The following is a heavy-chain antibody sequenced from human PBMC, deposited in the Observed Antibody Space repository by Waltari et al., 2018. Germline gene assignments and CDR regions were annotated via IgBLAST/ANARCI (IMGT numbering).Heavy chain of an antibody. CDR2: IIPIFGTA. CDR3: ARGGVGQQLVRYFDY. V-gene: IGHV1-69*05. J-gene: IGHJ4*02. CDR1: GGTFSSYA. D-gene: IGHD6-13*01. Sequence: QVQLVQSGAEVKKPGSSVKVSCKASGGTFSSYAISWVGQAPGQGLEWMGGIIPIFGTANYAQKFQGRVTITTDESTSTAYMELSSPRSEDTAVYYCARGGVGQQLVRYFDYWGQGTLVTVSS.